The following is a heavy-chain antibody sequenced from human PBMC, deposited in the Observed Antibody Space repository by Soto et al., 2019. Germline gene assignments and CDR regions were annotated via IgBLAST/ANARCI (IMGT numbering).Heavy chain of an antibody. D-gene: IGHD3-22*01. Sequence: SETLSLTCTVSGGSISSSSSYWGWIRQPPGKGLEWVGSIYYLGNTYYNPSLGSRVTISVDTSKNQFSLKLRSVTAADTAVFYCAGLYLYGSRGKHLNYWGQGALVTVSS. CDR1: GGSISSSSSY. CDR3: AGLYLYGSRGKHLNY. CDR2: IYYLGNT. V-gene: IGHV4-39*01. J-gene: IGHJ4*02.